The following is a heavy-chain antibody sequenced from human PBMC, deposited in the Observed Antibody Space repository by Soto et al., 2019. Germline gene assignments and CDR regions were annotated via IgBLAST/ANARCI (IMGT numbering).Heavy chain of an antibody. V-gene: IGHV2-26*01. J-gene: IGHJ5*02. CDR1: GLSITDSEMG. CDR3: ARRHLAVAVSPWFDP. Sequence: QVPLKESGPVLVNPTETLTLRCTVSGLSITDSEMGVSWIRQPPGQPLEWLAHIDSSGEKSYRTFLKRRLAISKDTSKSQIVLTMTNIDPADTATYYCARRHLAVAVSPWFDPWGQGSPVTVSS. D-gene: IGHD6-19*01. CDR2: IDSSGEK.